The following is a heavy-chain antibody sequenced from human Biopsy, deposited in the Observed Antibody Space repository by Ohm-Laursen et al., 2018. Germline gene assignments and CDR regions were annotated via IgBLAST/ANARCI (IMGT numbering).Heavy chain of an antibody. CDR1: GDSDSSGSFY. CDR3: ARGMRSSGWPYFDS. V-gene: IGHV4-61*01. D-gene: IGHD6-19*01. Sequence: GTLSLTCTVSGDSDSSGSFYWTWIRQPPGQGLECIGYIYDRGSTANYNPSLESRVTMSVDMPKNQSSLKLSSVIAADTAIYYCARGMRSSGWPYFDSWGQGTLVTVSS. J-gene: IGHJ4*02. CDR2: IYDRGSTA.